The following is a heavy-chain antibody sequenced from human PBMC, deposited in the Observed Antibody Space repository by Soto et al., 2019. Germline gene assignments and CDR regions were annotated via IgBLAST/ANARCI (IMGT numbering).Heavy chain of an antibody. CDR3: ARGGTVVVAAADYYYYMDV. D-gene: IGHD2-15*01. J-gene: IGHJ6*03. CDR2: MNPNSGNT. Sequence: ASVKVSCKVSGYTLTELSMHWVRQATGQGLEWMGWMNPNSGNTGYAQKFQGRVTMTRNTSISTAYMELSSLRSEDTAVYYCARGGTVVVAAADYYYYMDVWGKGTTVTVSS. V-gene: IGHV1-8*01. CDR1: GYTLTELS.